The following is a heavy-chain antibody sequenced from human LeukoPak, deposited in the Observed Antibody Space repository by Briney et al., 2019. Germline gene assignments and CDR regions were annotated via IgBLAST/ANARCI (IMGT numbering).Heavy chain of an antibody. CDR3: ARDNPMVRGATSHIDY. V-gene: IGHV3-48*03. Sequence: GGSLRLSCPPSGLTLSSYEMNWVRQAPGKGLGWVSYISSSGSTIYYADSVKGRFTISRNNAKNSLYLKMNSLRAEDTAVYYCARDNPMVRGATSHIDYWGQGTLVTVSP. CDR1: GLTLSSYE. J-gene: IGHJ4*02. D-gene: IGHD3-10*01. CDR2: ISSSGSTI.